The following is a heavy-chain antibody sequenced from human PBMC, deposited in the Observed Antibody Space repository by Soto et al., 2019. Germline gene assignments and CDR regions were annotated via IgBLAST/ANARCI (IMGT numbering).Heavy chain of an antibody. D-gene: IGHD3-3*01. Sequence: QVQLVQSGAELKRPGSSVKFSCKASGVTFSSYNIHWVRQAPGQGLEWMGRIVPFLGTIGHAQTCQDRVTISADKSTSTAYMELTSLRSDDTAVYYCAGPFGVVPYDAFDVWGQGTMLIVSS. CDR2: IVPFLGTI. J-gene: IGHJ3*01. V-gene: IGHV1-69*08. CDR3: AGPFGVVPYDAFDV. CDR1: GVTFSSYN.